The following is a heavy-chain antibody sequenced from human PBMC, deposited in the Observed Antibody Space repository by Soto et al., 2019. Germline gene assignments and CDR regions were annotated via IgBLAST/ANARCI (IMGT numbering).Heavy chain of an antibody. J-gene: IGHJ6*02. V-gene: IGHV3-9*01. CDR1: GFIFDDYA. CDR2: ISWNSGSI. D-gene: IGHD1-26*01. CDR3: AKDISGRGSFYYYFGMDV. Sequence: EGQLVESGGGLVQPGRSLRLSCAASGFIFDDYAMHWVRQAPGKGLEWVSGISWNSGSIGYADSVKARFTISRDNGKNLLYSQMNSLRAEDTAFYYCAKDISGRGSFYYYFGMDVWGQGTTVTVSS.